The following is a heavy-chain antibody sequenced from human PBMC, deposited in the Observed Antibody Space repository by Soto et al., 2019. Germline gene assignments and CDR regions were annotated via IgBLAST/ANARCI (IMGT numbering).Heavy chain of an antibody. Sequence: PSETLSLTCSVSGDSLLSSYWSWVRQPAGKGLEWIGHIFSSGRISYNPSLKSRLTMSIDTSMNVFSLNLSSVTAADQAVYYCARGWDVKYFDYWGHGTLVTVSS. V-gene: IGHV4-4*07. CDR2: IFSSGRI. CDR3: ARGWDVKYFDY. D-gene: IGHD1-26*01. J-gene: IGHJ4*01. CDR1: GDSLLSSY.